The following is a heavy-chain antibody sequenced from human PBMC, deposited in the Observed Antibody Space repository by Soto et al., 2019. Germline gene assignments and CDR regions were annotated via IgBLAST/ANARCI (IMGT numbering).Heavy chain of an antibody. D-gene: IGHD2-21*02. J-gene: IGHJ6*02. Sequence: SEALSLTCTVSGGSISSYYWSWIRQPPGKGLEWIGYIYYSGSTNYNPSLKSRVTISVDTSKNQFSLKLSSVTAAATAVYYCARMVVTAIPPYYYYGMDVWGQGTTVTVSS. CDR3: ARMVVTAIPPYYYYGMDV. CDR1: GGSISSYY. V-gene: IGHV4-59*01. CDR2: IYYSGST.